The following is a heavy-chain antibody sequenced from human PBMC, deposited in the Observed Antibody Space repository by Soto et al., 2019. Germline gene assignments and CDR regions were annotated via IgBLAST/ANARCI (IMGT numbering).Heavy chain of an antibody. CDR1: GYTFTSYA. CDR2: INAGNGNT. J-gene: IGHJ4*02. CDR3: ARDLGGWTDY. D-gene: IGHD6-19*01. Sequence: QVQLVQSGAEVKKPGASVKVSCKASGYTFTSYAMQWVRQAPGQRLEWMGWINAGNGNTKYSQKFQGRVTITSDTSASTDYMELSSLRSEGTAVYYCARDLGGWTDYWGQGTLVTVSS. V-gene: IGHV1-3*01.